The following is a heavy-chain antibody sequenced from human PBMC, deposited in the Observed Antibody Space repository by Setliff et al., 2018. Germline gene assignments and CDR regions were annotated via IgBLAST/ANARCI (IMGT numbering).Heavy chain of an antibody. CDR2: IIPIFGTA. J-gene: IGHJ5*02. CDR3: ARGYSSSWQSRMGFDP. D-gene: IGHD6-13*01. CDR1: GGTFSSYA. Sequence: SVKVSCKASGGTFSSYAISWVRQAPGQGLEWMGRIIPIFGTANYAQKFQGRVTITADKSTSTAYMELSSLRSDDTAVYYCARGYSSSWQSRMGFDPWGQGTLVTVSS. V-gene: IGHV1-69*06.